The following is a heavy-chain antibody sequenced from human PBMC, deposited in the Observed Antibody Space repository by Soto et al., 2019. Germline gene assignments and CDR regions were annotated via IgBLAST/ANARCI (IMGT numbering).Heavy chain of an antibody. CDR1: GDSVSSKSVA. D-gene: IGHD4-17*01. V-gene: IGHV6-1*01. CDR2: TYFRSKWHT. J-gene: IGHJ3*02. Sequence: SQTLSLTCAISGDSVSSKSVAWNWIRQSPSRGLEWLGRTYFRSKWHTDYAVSVRSRISIKPDTSKNQFSLQLNSVTPEDAAVYYCARDPHYGGNRWDAFDIWGQGTMVTVSS. CDR3: ARDPHYGGNRWDAFDI.